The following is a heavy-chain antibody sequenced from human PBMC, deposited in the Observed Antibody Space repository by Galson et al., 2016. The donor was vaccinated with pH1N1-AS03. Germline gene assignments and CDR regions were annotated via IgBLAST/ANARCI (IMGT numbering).Heavy chain of an antibody. CDR1: GVTFRNFV. CDR3: ARGRGYNHGSGGAAFDI. V-gene: IGHV1-69*13. CDR2: IIAIFGTP. D-gene: IGHD5-18*01. Sequence: SVKVSCKASGVTFRNFVISWVRQAPGQGLEWVGGIIAIFGTPKHAQKFQGRVTITADESTSTACMELSSLTSEDTAVYYCARGRGYNHGSGGAAFDIWGQGTTVTVSS. J-gene: IGHJ3*02.